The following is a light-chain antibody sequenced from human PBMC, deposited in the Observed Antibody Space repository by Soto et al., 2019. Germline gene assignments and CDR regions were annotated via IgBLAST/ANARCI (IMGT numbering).Light chain of an antibody. CDR2: EVS. V-gene: IGLV2-23*02. CDR3: SSYAGSSTFVV. CDR1: RNDVGGYNL. Sequence: QSALTQPASVSGSPGQSITMSCTGSRNDVGGYNLVSWYQQHPGKAPKLMIYEVSKRPSGVSNRFSGSKSGNTASLTISGLQAEDEADYYCSSYAGSSTFVVFGGGTKLTVL. J-gene: IGLJ2*01.